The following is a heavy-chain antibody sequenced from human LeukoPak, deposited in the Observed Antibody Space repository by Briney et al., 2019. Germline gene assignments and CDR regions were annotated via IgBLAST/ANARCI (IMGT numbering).Heavy chain of an antibody. CDR2: IYYSGST. Sequence: PSETLSLTCTVSGGSISSGDYYWSWIRQHPGKGLEWIGYIYYSGSTYYNPSLKSRVTISVDTSKNQFSLKLSSVTAADTAVYYCARENDFYGMDVWGQGTTVTVSS. CDR3: ARENDFYGMDV. D-gene: IGHD3-3*01. V-gene: IGHV4-31*03. J-gene: IGHJ6*02. CDR1: GGSISSGDYY.